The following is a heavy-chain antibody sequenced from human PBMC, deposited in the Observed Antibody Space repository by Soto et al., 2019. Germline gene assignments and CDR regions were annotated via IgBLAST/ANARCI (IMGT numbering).Heavy chain of an antibody. CDR1: GYTFTIYG. J-gene: IGHJ6*02. Sequence: ASVKVSCKASGYTFTIYGISCVLQSPLQWLDWMGWISAYNGNTNYAQKLQGRVTMTTDTSTSTAYMELRSLRSDDTAVYYCARDLADIVVVPAAPYGMDVWGQGTTVTVSS. V-gene: IGHV1-18*04. CDR3: ARDLADIVVVPAAPYGMDV. D-gene: IGHD2-2*01. CDR2: ISAYNGNT.